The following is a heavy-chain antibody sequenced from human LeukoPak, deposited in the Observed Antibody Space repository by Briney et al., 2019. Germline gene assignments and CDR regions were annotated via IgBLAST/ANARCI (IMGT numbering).Heavy chain of an antibody. CDR1: GGSISSSNW. CDR3: ARDWSSSYAFDI. D-gene: IGHD6-13*01. V-gene: IGHV3-7*01. Sequence: ETLSLTCAVSGGSISSSNWWSWVRQAPGKGLEWVANIKQDGSEKYYVDSVKGRFTISRDNAKNSLYLQMNSLRAEDTAVYYCARDWSSSYAFDIWGQGTMVTVSS. CDR2: IKQDGSEK. J-gene: IGHJ3*02.